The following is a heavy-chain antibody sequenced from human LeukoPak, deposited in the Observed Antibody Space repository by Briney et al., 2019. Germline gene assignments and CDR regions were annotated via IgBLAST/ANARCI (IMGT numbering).Heavy chain of an antibody. D-gene: IGHD6-13*01. V-gene: IGHV3-23*01. CDR3: VKDQKPYIAAAGDY. CDR2: ISGSGGST. Sequence: QPGGSLRLPCAASGFTFSSYAMSWVRQAPGKGLEWVSAISGSGGSTYYADSVKGRFTISRDNSKNTLYLQMNSLRAEDTAVYYCVKDQKPYIAAAGDYWGQGTLVTVSS. CDR1: GFTFSSYA. J-gene: IGHJ4*02.